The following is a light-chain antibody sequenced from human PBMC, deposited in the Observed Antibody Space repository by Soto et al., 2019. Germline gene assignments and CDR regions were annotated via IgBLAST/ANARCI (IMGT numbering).Light chain of an antibody. J-gene: IGLJ3*02. V-gene: IGLV6-57*02. CDR1: GGGIATNS. CDR3: QSYSSSNQV. CDR2: EDN. Sequence: QSVSESPGKTVTISYTGSGGGIATNSVQWCQQRPGSVPTTVIYEDNQRPSGVPDRFSGSIDNSSNSASLTVSALKTEDEADYYCQSYSSSNQVFGGGTKLTVL.